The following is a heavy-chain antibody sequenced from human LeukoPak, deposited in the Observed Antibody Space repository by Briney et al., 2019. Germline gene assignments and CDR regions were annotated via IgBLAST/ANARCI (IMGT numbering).Heavy chain of an antibody. V-gene: IGHV3-21*04. CDR3: ARGDSSSSGFDP. D-gene: IGHD6-13*01. Sequence: GGSLRLSCAASGFIFSSYNMNWVRQAPGKGLEWVSFISGDSSHIYNVDSLKGRITISRENAKNSLYLQMNSLRAEDTAVYYCARGDSSSSGFDPWGQGTLVTVSS. CDR2: ISGDSSHI. J-gene: IGHJ5*02. CDR1: GFIFSSYN.